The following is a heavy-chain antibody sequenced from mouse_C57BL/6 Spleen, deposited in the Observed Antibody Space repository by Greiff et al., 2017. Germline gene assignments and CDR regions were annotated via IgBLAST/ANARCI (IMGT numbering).Heavy chain of an antibody. CDR3: ARRLDYAMDY. D-gene: IGHD2-2*01. V-gene: IGHV5-17*01. CDR2: ISSGSSTI. J-gene: IGHJ4*01. Sequence: EVHLVESGGGLVKPGGSLKLSCAASGFTFSDYGMHWVRQAPEKGLEWVAYISSGSSTIYYADTVKGRFTISSDNAKNTLFLQMTSLRSEDTAMYYCARRLDYAMDYWGQGTSVTVSS. CDR1: GFTFSDYG.